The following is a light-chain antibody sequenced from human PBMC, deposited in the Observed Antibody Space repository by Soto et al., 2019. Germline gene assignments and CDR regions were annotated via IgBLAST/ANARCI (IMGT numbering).Light chain of an antibody. J-gene: IGKJ1*01. CDR2: GAS. CDR3: QQYNNWPET. Sequence: VMTLSAATLSVYPGERAPLSCRASQSVSSNLAWYQQKPGQAPRLLIYGASTRATGIPARFSGSGSGTEFTLTISSLQSEDFAVYYCQQYNNWPETFGQGTKLDIK. CDR1: QSVSSN. V-gene: IGKV3-15*01.